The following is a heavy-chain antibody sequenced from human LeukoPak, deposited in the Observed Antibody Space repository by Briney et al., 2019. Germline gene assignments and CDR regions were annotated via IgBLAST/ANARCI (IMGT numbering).Heavy chain of an antibody. CDR1: GGSISSSNYF. CDR3: ASVVVVTSNNYFDY. Sequence: SETLSLTCTVSGGSISSSNYFWGWIRQPPGKGLEWIGSIYYSGSTYSNPSLKSRVTISVDTSKNQFSLKLSSVTVADTAVYYCASVVVVTSNNYFDYWGQGTLVTVSS. CDR2: IYYSGST. V-gene: IGHV4-39*01. D-gene: IGHD2-21*02. J-gene: IGHJ4*02.